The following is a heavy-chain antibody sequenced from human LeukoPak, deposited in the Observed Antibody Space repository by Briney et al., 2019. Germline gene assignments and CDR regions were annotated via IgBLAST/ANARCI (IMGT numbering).Heavy chain of an antibody. V-gene: IGHV3-23*01. D-gene: IGHD3-22*01. CDR3: AKTSDYYDSSGYHWGY. J-gene: IGHJ4*02. CDR2: ISGSGGST. Sequence: GGSLRLSCAASGFTFSSYAMSWVRQAPGKGLEWVSAISGSGGSTYYADSVKGRFTISRDNSKNTLYLQMNSLRAEDTAVYYCAKTSDYYDSSGYHWGYWGQGTLVTVSS. CDR1: GFTFSSYA.